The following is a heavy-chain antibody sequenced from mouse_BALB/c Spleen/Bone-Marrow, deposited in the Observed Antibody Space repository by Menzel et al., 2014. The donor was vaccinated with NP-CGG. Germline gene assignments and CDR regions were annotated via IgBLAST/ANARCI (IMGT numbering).Heavy chain of an antibody. V-gene: IGHV2-9*02. CDR3: ARAHYDYVLFDY. Sequence: VKLVESGSGLVAPSQSLSITCTVSGFSLTTYGVHWVRQPPGKGLEWLGVIWAGGSTNYNSALMSRLSISKDNSKSQVFLKMNSLQTDDTAMYYCARAHYDYVLFDYWGQGTTLTVSS. D-gene: IGHD2-4*01. J-gene: IGHJ2*01. CDR2: IWAGGST. CDR1: GFSLTTYG.